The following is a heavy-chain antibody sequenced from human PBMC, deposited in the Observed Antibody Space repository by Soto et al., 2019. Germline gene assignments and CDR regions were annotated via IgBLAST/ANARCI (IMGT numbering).Heavy chain of an antibody. CDR3: ARDRADNPWSHDAFDI. CDR2: ISSNGGST. D-gene: IGHD3-3*01. CDR1: GFTFSSYA. Sequence: GESLKISCAASGFTFSSYAMNWVRQAPGKGLEYVSAISSNGGSTYYANSVKGRFTISRDNSKNTLYLQMGSLRAEDMAVYYCARDRADNPWSHDAFDIWGQGTMVTVSS. J-gene: IGHJ3*02. V-gene: IGHV3-64*01.